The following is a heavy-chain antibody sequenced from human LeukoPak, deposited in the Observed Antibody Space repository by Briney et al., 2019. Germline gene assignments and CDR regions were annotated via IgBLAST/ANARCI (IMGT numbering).Heavy chain of an antibody. D-gene: IGHD1-1*01. V-gene: IGHV3-48*03. CDR2: ISSSGSTI. CDR1: GFTFSSYE. CDR3: VRHRTASDY. Sequence: GGSLRLSCAASGFTFSSYEMNWVRQAPGKGLEWVSYISSSGSTIYYADSVKGRFTISRDNSKNTLYLQMNSLRAEDTAVYRCVRHRTASDYWGQGALVTVSS. J-gene: IGHJ4*02.